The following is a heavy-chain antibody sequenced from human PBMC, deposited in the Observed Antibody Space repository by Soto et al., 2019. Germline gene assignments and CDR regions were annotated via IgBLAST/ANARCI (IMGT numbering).Heavy chain of an antibody. J-gene: IGHJ2*01. CDR2: ISDSGGAT. V-gene: IGHV3-23*01. CDR3: AMEPELWSAYYTGNWYFDL. D-gene: IGHD3-3*01. CDR1: GFTFSNYA. Sequence: EVQLLESGGGLVQPGGSLRLSCVASGFTFSNYAISWVRQVPGQGLEWVSSISDSGGATYYADSVTGRFTISRDNSDNTLYLLMNNLRAEDTAVYYCAMEPELWSAYYTGNWYFDLWGRGTLVTVSS.